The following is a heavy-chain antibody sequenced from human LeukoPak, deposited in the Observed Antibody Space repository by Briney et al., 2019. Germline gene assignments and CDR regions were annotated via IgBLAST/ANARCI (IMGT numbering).Heavy chain of an antibody. D-gene: IGHD3-22*01. CDR1: GYSFTSYW. CDR3: ARHRSRSYYDSSGLPLYYFDY. CDR2: IYPGDSDT. V-gene: IGHV5-51*01. Sequence: GESLKISCKGSGYSFTSYWIGWVRQMPGKGLEWMGIIYPGDSDTRYSPSFQGQVTISADKSISTAYLQWSSLKASDTAMYYCARHRSRSYYDSSGLPLYYFDYWGQXXLVXVSS. J-gene: IGHJ4*02.